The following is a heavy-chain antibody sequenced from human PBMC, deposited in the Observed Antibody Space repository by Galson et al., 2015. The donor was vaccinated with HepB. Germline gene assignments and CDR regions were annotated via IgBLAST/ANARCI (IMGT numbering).Heavy chain of an antibody. Sequence: SLRLSCAASGFTFSSYGMHWVRQAPGKGLEWVAVIWYDGSNKYYADSVKGRFTISRDNSKNTLYLQMNSLRAEDTAVYYCARARGYSYGYGMDVWGQGTKVIVSS. CDR2: IWYDGSNK. V-gene: IGHV3-33*08. D-gene: IGHD5-18*01. CDR3: ARARGYSYGYGMDV. CDR1: GFTFSSYG. J-gene: IGHJ6*02.